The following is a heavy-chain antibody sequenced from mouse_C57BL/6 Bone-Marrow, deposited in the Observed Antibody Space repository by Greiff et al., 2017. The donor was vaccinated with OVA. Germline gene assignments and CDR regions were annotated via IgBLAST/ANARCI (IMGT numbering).Heavy chain of an antibody. CDR2: INPNNGGT. CDR1: GYTFTDYN. D-gene: IGHD1-1*01. CDR3: ARRLRWYSDV. V-gene: IGHV1-18*01. J-gene: IGHJ1*03. Sequence: EVQLQQSGPELVKPGASVKIPCKASGYTFTDYNMDWVKQSHGKSLEWIGDINPNNGGTIYNQKFKGKATLTVDKSSSTAYMELRSLTSEDTAVYYCARRLRWYSDVWGTGTTVTVSS.